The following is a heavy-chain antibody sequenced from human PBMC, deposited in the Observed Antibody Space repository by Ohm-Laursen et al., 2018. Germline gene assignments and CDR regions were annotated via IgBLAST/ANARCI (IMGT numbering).Heavy chain of an antibody. D-gene: IGHD3-9*01. CDR3: AKGPAYDILTGYYNGNWFDP. V-gene: IGHV3-9*01. CDR2: ISWNSGSI. Sequence: SLRLSCAAPGFTFDDYAMHWVRQAPGKGLEWVSGISWNSGSIGYADSVKGRFTISRDNAKNSLYLQMNSLRAEDTALYYCAKGPAYDILTGYYNGNWFDPWGQGTLVTVSS. CDR1: GFTFDDYA. J-gene: IGHJ5*02.